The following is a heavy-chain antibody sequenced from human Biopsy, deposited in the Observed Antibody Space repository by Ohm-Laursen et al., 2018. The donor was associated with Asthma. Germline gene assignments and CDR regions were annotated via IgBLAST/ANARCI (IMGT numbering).Heavy chain of an antibody. J-gene: IGHJ4*02. CDR2: IYYIGST. V-gene: IGHV4-30-4*01. CDR1: GGSISSGAYY. CDR3: ARRGGVRRYFDY. Sequence: SQTLSLTCTVSGGSISSGAYYWSWVRQPPGKGLEWIGYIYYIGSTYYNPSLKSRVAISLDTSKNRFSLKLSSVTAADTAVYFCARRGGVRRYFDYWGQGTLVTASS. D-gene: IGHD3-16*01.